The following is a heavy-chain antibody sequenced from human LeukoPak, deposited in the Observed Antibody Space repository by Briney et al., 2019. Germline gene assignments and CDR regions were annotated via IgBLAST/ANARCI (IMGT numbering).Heavy chain of an antibody. CDR3: ARGYSSGWSFFEY. CDR2: ISGSGGST. CDR1: GFTFSSYA. D-gene: IGHD6-19*01. V-gene: IGHV3-23*01. J-gene: IGHJ4*02. Sequence: PGGSLRLSCAASGFTFSSYAVSWVRQAPGTGLERVSGISGSGGSTYYADSVKGRFTISRDNSKNTLYLQMNSLRAEDTAVYYCARGYSSGWSFFEYWGQGTPVTVSS.